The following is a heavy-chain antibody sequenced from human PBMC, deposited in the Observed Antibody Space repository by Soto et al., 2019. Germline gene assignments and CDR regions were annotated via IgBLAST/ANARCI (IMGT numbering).Heavy chain of an antibody. V-gene: IGHV3-48*01. CDR1: GCTISSYS. CDR2: ISSSSSTI. J-gene: IGHJ4*02. D-gene: IGHD2-2*01. CDR3: AREWVGYCSSTSCYEGWYYFDY. Sequence: EVQLVESGGGLVQPGGCLRLSCAASGCTISSYSMNGVRQAPGKGLEWVSYISSSSSTIYYADSVKGRFTISRDNAKNSLYLQLNSLRAEDTAVYYCAREWVGYCSSTSCYEGWYYFDYWGQGTLVTVSS.